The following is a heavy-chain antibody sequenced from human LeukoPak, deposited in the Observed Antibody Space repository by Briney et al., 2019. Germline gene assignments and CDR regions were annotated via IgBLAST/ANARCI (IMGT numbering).Heavy chain of an antibody. CDR3: ARRRYYYYYMDV. J-gene: IGHJ6*03. CDR1: GYTFTGYF. CDR2: MNPNRGNT. Sequence: ASVKVSCKASGYTFTGYFMHWVRQATGQGLEWMGWMNPNRGNTGYAQKLQGRVTITRNTSISTAYMELSSLRSEDTAVYYCARRRYYYYYMDVWGKGTTVTVSS. V-gene: IGHV1-8*03.